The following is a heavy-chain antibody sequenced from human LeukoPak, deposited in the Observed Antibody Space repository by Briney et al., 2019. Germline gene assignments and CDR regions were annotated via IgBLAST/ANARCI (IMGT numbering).Heavy chain of an antibody. Sequence: PGGSLRLSCAASGFTFSSYGMHWVRQAPGKGLEWVTFIRYDESNRYYADSVKGRFTISGDISKNTLYLQMNSLRADDTAIYYCAKDNYYGSGSFFDYWGQGTLVTVSS. CDR3: AKDNYYGSGSFFDY. D-gene: IGHD3-10*01. J-gene: IGHJ4*02. V-gene: IGHV3-30*02. CDR2: IRYDESNR. CDR1: GFTFSSYG.